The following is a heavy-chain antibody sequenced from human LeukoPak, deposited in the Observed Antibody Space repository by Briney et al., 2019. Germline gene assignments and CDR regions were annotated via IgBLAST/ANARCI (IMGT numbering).Heavy chain of an antibody. Sequence: PSETLSLTCAVYGGSFSGYYWSWIRQPPGKGLEWIGEINHSGSTNYNPSLKSRVTISIDTSKNQFSLKLSSVTAADTAVYYCARGKRNGWYCSSTSCYGKGVPLNNWFDPWGQGTLVTVSS. CDR1: GGSFSGYY. V-gene: IGHV4-34*01. D-gene: IGHD2-2*01. CDR3: ARGKRNGWYCSSTSCYGKGVPLNNWFDP. J-gene: IGHJ5*02. CDR2: INHSGST.